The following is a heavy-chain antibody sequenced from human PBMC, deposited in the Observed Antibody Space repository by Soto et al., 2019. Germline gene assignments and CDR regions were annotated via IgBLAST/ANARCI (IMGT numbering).Heavy chain of an antibody. Sequence: GGSLRLSCAASGFTLTTYSMNWVPQAPGKGLEWVSYISSSSHYINYADSVKGRFTISRDNARNSLYLQMDSLRAEDTAIYYCTRDSERDSEAFLDYWGQGTPVTVSS. CDR1: GFTLTTYS. CDR2: ISSSSHYI. J-gene: IGHJ4*02. CDR3: TRDSERDSEAFLDY. V-gene: IGHV3-21*01.